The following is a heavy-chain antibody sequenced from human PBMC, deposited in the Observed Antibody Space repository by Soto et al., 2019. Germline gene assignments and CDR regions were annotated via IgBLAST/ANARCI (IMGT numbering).Heavy chain of an antibody. CDR2: ISFDGSKK. D-gene: IGHD3-22*01. CDR1: GFTSSSYV. V-gene: IGHV3-30-3*01. CDR3: ARGVFYYYGSSGYSPVY. J-gene: IGHJ4*02. Sequence: RGSLRLSCEGSGFTSSSYVMHWVRQAPGKALEWVALISFDGSKKNYADSVKGRFTISRDNSKNMMYLQMNSLRPEDTAVYYCARGVFYYYGSSGYSPVYWGQGP.